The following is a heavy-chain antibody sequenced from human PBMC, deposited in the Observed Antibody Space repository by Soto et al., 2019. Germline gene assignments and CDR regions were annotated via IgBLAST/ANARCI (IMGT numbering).Heavy chain of an antibody. D-gene: IGHD4-4*01. V-gene: IGHV3-23*01. CDR3: AKDLEPTGVAFDI. CDR2: ISGSGGST. J-gene: IGHJ3*02. Sequence: GGSLRLSCAASGFTFSSYAMGWVRQAPGKGLEWVSAISGSGGSTYYADSVKGRFTISRDNSKNTLYLQMNSLRAEDTAVYYCAKDLEPTGVAFDIWGQGTMVTVSS. CDR1: GFTFSSYA.